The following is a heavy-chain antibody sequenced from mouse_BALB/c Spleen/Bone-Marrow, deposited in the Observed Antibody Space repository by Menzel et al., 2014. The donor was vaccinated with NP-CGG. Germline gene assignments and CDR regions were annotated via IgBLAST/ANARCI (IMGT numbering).Heavy chain of an antibody. CDR3: ARRGDYYGAMDY. D-gene: IGHD1-1*01. V-gene: IGHV1S81*02. CDR1: GYIFTNYW. Sequence: QVQLQQPGAELVKPGASVKLSCKASGYIFTNYWMHWVKQRPGQGLSWIGEINPTNGRSNYNEKFKSKATLTVDKSSCTAYMQLSSLTSEDSAVYYCARRGDYYGAMDYWGQGTSVTVSS. CDR2: INPTNGRS. J-gene: IGHJ4*01.